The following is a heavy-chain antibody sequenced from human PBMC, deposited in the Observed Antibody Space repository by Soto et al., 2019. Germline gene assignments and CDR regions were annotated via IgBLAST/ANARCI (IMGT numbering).Heavy chain of an antibody. V-gene: IGHV1-69*06. J-gene: IGHJ4*02. CDR3: TRIETLTYHHTSGTDLDF. Sequence: QVQLVQSGDEVKKPGSSVRVSCKVSGGTFGSHTFTWVRQAPGQGLEWMGEIIPVFNAANYAQRVQDRVTITEDRSATTVYLALSRLTSADTATYYCTRIETLTYHHTSGTDLDFWGQRTLVSVSS. D-gene: IGHD1-26*01. CDR2: IIPVFNAA. CDR1: GGTFGSHT.